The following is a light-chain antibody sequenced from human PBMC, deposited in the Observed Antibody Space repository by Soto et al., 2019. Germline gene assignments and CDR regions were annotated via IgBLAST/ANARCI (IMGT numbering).Light chain of an antibody. V-gene: IGLV2-14*01. Sequence: QSVLTQPASVSGSPGQSITISCTATSSDVDDYNYVSWYQHHPGKAPKLMIYEVSNRPSGVSNRFSGSKSGNTASLTISGLQAEDEADYYRGSYTIYSTWVFGGGTKLTVL. CDR2: EVS. J-gene: IGLJ3*02. CDR3: GSYTIYSTWV. CDR1: SSDVDDYNY.